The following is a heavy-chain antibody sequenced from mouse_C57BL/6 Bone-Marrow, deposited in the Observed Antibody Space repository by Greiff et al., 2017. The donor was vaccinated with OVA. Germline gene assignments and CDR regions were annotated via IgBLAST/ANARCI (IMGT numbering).Heavy chain of an antibody. J-gene: IGHJ3*01. CDR1: GYTFTSYW. Sequence: QVQLQQSGAELVRPGSSVKLSCKASGYTFTSYWMDWVKQRPGQGLEWIGNIYPFDSETHYNQKFKDKATLTVDKSSSTAYMQLSSLTSEDSAVYYCARDGAYWGQGTLVLVSA. CDR2: IYPFDSET. CDR3: ARDGAY. V-gene: IGHV1-61*01.